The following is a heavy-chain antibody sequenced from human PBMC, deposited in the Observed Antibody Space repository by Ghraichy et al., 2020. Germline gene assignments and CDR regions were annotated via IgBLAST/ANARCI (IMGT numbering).Heavy chain of an antibody. CDR3: AREYSSSWIGNYYYGMDV. V-gene: IGHV3-74*01. CDR1: GFTFSSYW. J-gene: IGHJ6*02. CDR2: INSDGSST. Sequence: GGSLRLSCAASGFTFSSYWMHWVRQAPGKGLVWVSRINSDGSSTSYADSVKGRFTISRDNAKNTLYLQMNSLRAEDTAVYYCAREYSSSWIGNYYYGMDVWGQGTTVTVSS. D-gene: IGHD6-13*01.